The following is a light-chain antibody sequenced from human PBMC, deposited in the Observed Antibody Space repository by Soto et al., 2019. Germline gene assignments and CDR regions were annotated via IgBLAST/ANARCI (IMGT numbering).Light chain of an antibody. CDR3: QQRSNWPFT. CDR1: QSVSSY. Sequence: DIELTQSPSTLSASLGERATISCRASQSVSSYLAWYQQKPGQAPRLLIYAASNMETGIPARFSGSGSGTDFTLTISSLQPEDFAAYYCQQRSNWPFTFGHGTKVDIK. CDR2: AAS. V-gene: IGKV3-11*01. J-gene: IGKJ3*01.